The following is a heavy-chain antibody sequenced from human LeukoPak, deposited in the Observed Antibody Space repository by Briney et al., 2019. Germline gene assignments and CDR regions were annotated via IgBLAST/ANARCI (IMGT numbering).Heavy chain of an antibody. Sequence: QTGGSLRLSCAASGFTFSNYGMSWVRQAPGKGLEWVSTISGSGGNIYDADSVKGRFTISRDNSKNTLYLQMNSLRVEDTAVYYCARDSSMLRGPLVIYYFDFWGQGTLVTVSS. CDR3: ARDSSMLRGPLVIYYFDF. V-gene: IGHV3-23*01. CDR2: ISGSGGNI. CDR1: GFTFSNYG. D-gene: IGHD3-10*01. J-gene: IGHJ4*02.